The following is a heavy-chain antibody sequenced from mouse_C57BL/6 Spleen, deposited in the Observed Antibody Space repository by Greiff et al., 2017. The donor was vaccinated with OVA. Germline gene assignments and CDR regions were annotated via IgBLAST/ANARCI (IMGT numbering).Heavy chain of an antibody. J-gene: IGHJ3*01. V-gene: IGHV5-9-1*02. Sequence: EVHLVESGEGLVKPGGSLKLSCAASGFTFSSYAMSWVRQTPEKRLEWVAYISSGGDYIYYAETVKGRFTISRDNARNTLYLQMSSLKSEDTAMYYCTKEGHSGFAYWGQGTLVTVSA. CDR2: ISSGGDYI. CDR3: TKEGHSGFAY. CDR1: GFTFSSYA.